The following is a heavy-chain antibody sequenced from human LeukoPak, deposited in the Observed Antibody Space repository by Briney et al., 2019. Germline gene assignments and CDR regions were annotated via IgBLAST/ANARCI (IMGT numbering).Heavy chain of an antibody. CDR2: IYYSGSTRYT. CDR1: GGSLSPYY. V-gene: IGHV4-59*01. CDR3: ARAWDCNDGAGGFDV. Sequence: SETLSLTCDVSGGSLSPYYWNWSRQSPGKGLEWIGNIYYSGSTRYTKYNPSLKSRLTVLLNTSRKQVSLTLTSLTAADSAVYYCARAWDCNDGAGGFDVWGQGTMVAVSS. J-gene: IGHJ3*01. D-gene: IGHD1-1*01.